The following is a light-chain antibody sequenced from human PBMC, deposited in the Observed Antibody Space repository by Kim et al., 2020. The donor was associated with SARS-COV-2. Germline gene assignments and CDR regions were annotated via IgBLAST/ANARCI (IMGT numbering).Light chain of an antibody. CDR2: WAS. Sequence: DIVMTQSPDSLAVSLGERATINCKSSQSVFSGNTNKNHLAWYQQKPGQPPKLLITWASTRESGVPDRFSGTGSGTDFTLTVTSLQAEDVAVYYCQQYHSALRTFGQGTKVDIK. CDR1: QSVFSGNTNKNH. J-gene: IGKJ1*01. V-gene: IGKV4-1*01. CDR3: QQYHSALRT.